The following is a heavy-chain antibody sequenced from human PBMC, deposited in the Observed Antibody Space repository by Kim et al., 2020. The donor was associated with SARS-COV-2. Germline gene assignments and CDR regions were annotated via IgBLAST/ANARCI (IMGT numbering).Heavy chain of an antibody. D-gene: IGHD3-16*02. CDR1: GFTFDDYA. CDR3: AKDTLGYTRGLDY. V-gene: IGHV3-9*01. CDR2: ISWNSGTA. J-gene: IGHJ4*02. Sequence: GGSLRLSYAASGFTFDDYALHWVRQAPGKGLEWVSGISWNSGTAGYADAVKGRFTISRDNAKNSLYLQMNSLRTEDTALYYCAKDTLGYTRGLDYWGQGTLVTVSS.